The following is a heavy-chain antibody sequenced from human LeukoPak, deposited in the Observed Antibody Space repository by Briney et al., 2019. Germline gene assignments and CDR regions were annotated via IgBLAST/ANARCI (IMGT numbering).Heavy chain of an antibody. D-gene: IGHD1-26*01. CDR2: IKQDGSEK. V-gene: IGHV3-7*03. J-gene: IGHJ3*02. Sequence: GGSLRLSCAASGFSFSDYWMSWVRQAPGKGLEWVANIKQDGSEKNYVDSVKGRFTISRDNAKNSLSLQMISLRAEDTAVYYCAKVVGATSSDAFDIWGQGTMVTVSS. CDR3: AKVVGATSSDAFDI. CDR1: GFSFSDYW.